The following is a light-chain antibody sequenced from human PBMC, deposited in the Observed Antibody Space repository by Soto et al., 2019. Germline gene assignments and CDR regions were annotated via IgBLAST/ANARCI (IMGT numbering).Light chain of an antibody. CDR1: QSIRSY. CDR2: GAS. CDR3: QHYNNWPPDYT. J-gene: IGKJ2*01. Sequence: EVVPTQSPATLSVSPGETATLSCRASQSIRSYLAWYQQKAGQSPRLLIYGASMRATGVPTRFSGSGSGTEFTLTISSLQSEDFALYYCQHYNNWPPDYTFGQGTKVEIK. V-gene: IGKV3-15*01.